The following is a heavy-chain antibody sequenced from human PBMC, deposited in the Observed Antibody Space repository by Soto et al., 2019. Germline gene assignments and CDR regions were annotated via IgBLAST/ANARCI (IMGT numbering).Heavy chain of an antibody. CDR3: AKDGSDILTGYYRLFYMDV. J-gene: IGHJ6*03. D-gene: IGHD3-9*01. V-gene: IGHV3-30*18. CDR1: GFTFSSYG. CDR2: ISYDGSNK. Sequence: GGSLRLSCAASGFTFSSYGMHWVRQAPGKGLEWVAVISYDGSNKYYADSVKGRFTISRDNSKNTLYLQMNSLRAEDTAVYYCAKDGSDILTGYYRLFYMDVWGKGTTVTVSS.